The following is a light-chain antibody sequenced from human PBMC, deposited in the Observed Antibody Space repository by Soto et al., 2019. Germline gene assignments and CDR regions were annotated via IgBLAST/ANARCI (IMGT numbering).Light chain of an antibody. V-gene: IGLV2-8*01. CDR1: SSDIGAYIY. CDR2: EVS. J-gene: IGLJ1*01. Sequence: QSVLTQPPSASGSPGQSVTISCTGTSSDIGAYIYVSWYQQHPGKAPKLMISEVSRRPSGVPERFSGSKSGNMASLTVSGLQSDDEAHYYCSSYAGSNNFVFGTGTKVTVL. CDR3: SSYAGSNNFV.